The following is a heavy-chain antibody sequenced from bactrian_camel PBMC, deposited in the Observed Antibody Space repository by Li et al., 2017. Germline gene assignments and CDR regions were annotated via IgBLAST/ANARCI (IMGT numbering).Heavy chain of an antibody. J-gene: IGHJ4*01. CDR3: AADPGWGGPDPPLGDHWYNY. D-gene: IGHD5*01. Sequence: QVQLVESGGGSVQAGGSLRLSCAASGFTYTRYRMGWFRQAPGKEREGVAVIDSEDYTSYADSVKGRFTISKDNAKKILYLQMNSLKPEDTAMYYFAADPGWGGPDPPLGDHWYNYWGQGTQVTVS. CDR2: IDSEDYT. CDR1: GFTYTRYR. V-gene: IGHV3S55*01.